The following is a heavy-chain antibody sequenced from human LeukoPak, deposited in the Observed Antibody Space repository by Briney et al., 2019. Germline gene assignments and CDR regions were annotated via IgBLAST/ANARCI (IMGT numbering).Heavy chain of an antibody. V-gene: IGHV3-21*01. J-gene: IGHJ6*03. CDR3: ARDRDYDFWSGYNYYYYYMDV. Sequence: GGSLRLSCAASGFTFSSYSMNWVRQAPGKGLEWVSSISSSSSYIYYADSVKGRFTISRDNAKNSLYLQMNSLRAEDTAVYYCARDRDYDFWSGYNYYYYYMDVWGEGTTVTVSS. CDR1: GFTFSSYS. D-gene: IGHD3-3*01. CDR2: ISSSSSYI.